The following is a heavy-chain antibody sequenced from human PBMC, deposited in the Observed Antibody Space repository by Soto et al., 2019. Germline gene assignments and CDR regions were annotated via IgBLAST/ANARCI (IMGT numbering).Heavy chain of an antibody. CDR3: TTETVYDFWSGYYH. CDR2: IKSKTDGGTT. J-gene: IGHJ4*02. Sequence: GGSLRLSCAASGFTFSNAWMSWVRQAPGMGLEWVGRIKSKTDGGTTDYAAPVKGRFTISRDDSKNTLYLQMNSLKTEDTAVYYCTTETVYDFWSGYYHWGQGTLVTVSS. CDR1: GFTFSNAW. V-gene: IGHV3-15*01. D-gene: IGHD3-3*01.